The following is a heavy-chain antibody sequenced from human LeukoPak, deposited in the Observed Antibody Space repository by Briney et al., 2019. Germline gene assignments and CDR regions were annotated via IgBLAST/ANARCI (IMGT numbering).Heavy chain of an antibody. CDR1: GGSISSYY. J-gene: IGHJ4*02. CDR3: ARSHSVWTSFDY. V-gene: IGHV4-59*01. Sequence: KTSETLSLTCTVSGGSISSYYWSWLRQPPGKGLEWIGYIYYSGSTNYNPSLKSRVTISVDTSKNQFSLKLSSVTAAGTAVYYCARSHSVWTSFDYWGQGTLVTVSP. D-gene: IGHD3/OR15-3a*01. CDR2: IYYSGST.